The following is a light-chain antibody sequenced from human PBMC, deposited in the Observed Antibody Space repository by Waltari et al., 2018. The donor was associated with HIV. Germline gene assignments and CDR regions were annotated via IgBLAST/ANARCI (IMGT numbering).Light chain of an antibody. CDR3: QSYHNSLSGSV. CDR2: GNI. CDR1: SSHIGAGYA. J-gene: IGLJ3*02. Sequence: QSVLTQPPSVSGAPGQRVTIPCTGSSSHIGAGYAVHWYQQLPGTAPKLLSHGNIKQSSGVRERCCVSKSGTQDSLGIPGLQAEDEADYYCQSYHNSLSGSVFGGWTKRAVL. V-gene: IGLV1-40*01.